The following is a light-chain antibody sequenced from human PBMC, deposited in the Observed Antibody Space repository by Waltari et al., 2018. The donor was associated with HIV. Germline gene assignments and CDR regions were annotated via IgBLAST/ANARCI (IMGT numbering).Light chain of an antibody. V-gene: IGLV2-14*01. CDR1: RRHVGASDY. Sequence: QSALTQPASVSGSPGQSISISCSGTRRHVGASDYVSWYHQHPGEAPTLILYEVKKRPSGISNRFSGSKSGNTASLTISGLQVEDEAHYYCSAYSASGTLVLFGGGTRLTVL. CDR3: SAYSASGTLVL. CDR2: EVK. J-gene: IGLJ2*01.